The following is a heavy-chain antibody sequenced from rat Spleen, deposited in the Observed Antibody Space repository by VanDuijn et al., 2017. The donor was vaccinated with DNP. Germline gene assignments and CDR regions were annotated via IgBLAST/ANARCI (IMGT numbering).Heavy chain of an antibody. CDR2: ISPSGGST. D-gene: IGHD4-1*01. J-gene: IGHJ2*01. CDR1: GFTFSNYD. Sequence: EVQLVESGGGLVQPGRSMKLSCAASGFTFSNYDMAWVRQAPTKGLEWVAAISPSGGSTYYRDSVKGRFTISRDNAKSTLYLQMDSLRFEDTATYYCGKNTGYYFDHWGQGVMVTVSS. V-gene: IGHV5-19*01. CDR3: GKNTGYYFDH.